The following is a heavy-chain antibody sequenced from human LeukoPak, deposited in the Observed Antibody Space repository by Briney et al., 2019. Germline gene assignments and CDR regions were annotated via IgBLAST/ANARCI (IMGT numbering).Heavy chain of an antibody. CDR1: GYRFTSYW. CDR2: IYPGDSDT. CDR3: ARLFRGPIRLGELSYLDY. D-gene: IGHD3-16*02. Sequence: GESLKISCQGSGYRFTSYWIGWVRQMPGKGLEWMGIIYPGDSDTRYSPSFQGQVTISADKSISTAYLQWSSLKASDTAMYYCARLFRGPIRLGELSYLDYWGQGTLVTVSS. J-gene: IGHJ4*02. V-gene: IGHV5-51*01.